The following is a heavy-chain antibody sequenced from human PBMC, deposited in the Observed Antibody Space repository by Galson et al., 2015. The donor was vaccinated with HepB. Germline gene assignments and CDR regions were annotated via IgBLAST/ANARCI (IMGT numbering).Heavy chain of an antibody. J-gene: IGHJ4*02. CDR2: IIPIFGAA. CDR3: ARESGITATRNFDY. CDR1: GGTFSYYA. V-gene: IGHV1-69*13. Sequence: SVKVSCKASGGTFSYYAISWVRQAPGQGLEWMGGIIPIFGAANYAQKFQGRATITADESTSTAYMELSSLRSEDTALYYCARESGITATRNFDYWGQGTLVTVSS. D-gene: IGHD1-7*01.